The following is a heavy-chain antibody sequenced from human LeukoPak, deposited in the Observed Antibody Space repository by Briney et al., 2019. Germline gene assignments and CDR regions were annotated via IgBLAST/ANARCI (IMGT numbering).Heavy chain of an antibody. CDR3: ARRGYYQSIKYFQH. D-gene: IGHD3-22*01. CDR2: ISSSSSTI. CDR1: GFTFSSYS. J-gene: IGHJ1*01. V-gene: IGHV3-48*01. Sequence: GGSLRLSCAASGFTFSSYSMNWVRQAPGKGLEWVSYISSSSSTIYYADSVKGRFTISRDNAKNSLYLQMNSLRAEDTAVYYCARRGYYQSIKYFQHWGQGTLVTVSS.